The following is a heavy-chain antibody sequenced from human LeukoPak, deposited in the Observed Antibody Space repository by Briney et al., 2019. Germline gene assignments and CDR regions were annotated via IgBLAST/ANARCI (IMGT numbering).Heavy chain of an antibody. J-gene: IGHJ3*02. CDR3: ARVRLGYCSSTSCYYYFDI. CDR1: GASITSYY. CDR2: IYYSGST. V-gene: IGHV4-59*12. D-gene: IGHD2-2*01. Sequence: PSETLSLTCTVSGASITSYYWSWIRQPPGKALEWIGYIYYSGSTNYNPSLKSRVTMSVDTSKNQFSLKLSSVTAADTAVYHCARVRLGYCSSTSCYYYFDIWGQGTMVTVSS.